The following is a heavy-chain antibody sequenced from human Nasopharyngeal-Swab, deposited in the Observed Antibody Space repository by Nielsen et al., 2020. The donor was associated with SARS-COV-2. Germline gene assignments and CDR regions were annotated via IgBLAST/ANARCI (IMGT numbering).Heavy chain of an antibody. V-gene: IGHV4-34*01. J-gene: IGHJ4*02. Sequence: SETLSLTCTVSGGSISSYYWSWIRQPPGKGLEWIGEINHSGSTNYNSSLKSRVTISIDTSKNQFSLKLSSVTAADTAVYYCARADSSGYYETIDYWGQGTLVTVSS. D-gene: IGHD3-22*01. CDR2: INHSGST. CDR1: GGSISSYY. CDR3: ARADSSGYYETIDY.